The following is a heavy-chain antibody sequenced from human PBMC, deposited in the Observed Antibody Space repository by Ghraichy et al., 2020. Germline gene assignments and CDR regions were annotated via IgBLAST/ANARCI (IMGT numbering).Heavy chain of an antibody. Sequence: GGSLRLSCAASGFTFDEYVLHWVRQAPGKGLEWVSLISGDGGRKYYADSVKGQFTISRDNRKNSLYLEMSSLRIEDTALYYCAKRENSGSAFYGMDVWGRGTTVTVS. J-gene: IGHJ6*02. V-gene: IGHV3-43*02. CDR2: ISGDGGRK. CDR3: AKRENSGSAFYGMDV. D-gene: IGHD5-12*01. CDR1: GFTFDEYV.